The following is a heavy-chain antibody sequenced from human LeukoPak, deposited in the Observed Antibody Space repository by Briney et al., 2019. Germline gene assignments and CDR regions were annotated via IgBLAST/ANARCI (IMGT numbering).Heavy chain of an antibody. V-gene: IGHV1-46*01. Sequence: ASVKVSCKASGYTFTSYYMHWVRQAPGQGLEWMGIINPSGGSTSYAQKFQGRVTMTRDMSTSTAYMELSSLRSEDTAVYYCASCYWAGIRYYYYYMDVWGKGTTVTISS. D-gene: IGHD3-10*01. CDR3: ASCYWAGIRYYYYYMDV. J-gene: IGHJ6*03. CDR2: INPSGGST. CDR1: GYTFTSYY.